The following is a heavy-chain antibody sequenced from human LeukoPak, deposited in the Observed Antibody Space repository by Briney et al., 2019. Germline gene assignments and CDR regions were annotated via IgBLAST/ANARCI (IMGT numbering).Heavy chain of an antibody. V-gene: IGHV3-15*01. D-gene: IGHD3-10*01. CDR1: GFTFSNAW. Sequence: GGSLRLSCAAAGFTFSNAWLNWVRQAPGKGLEWVGHIKSKTDGGTTDYAAPVKGRFTISRDDSKNTLFLQMNSLKTEDTAVYYCTLPWGSGSYYDYWGQGTLVTVSS. CDR2: IKSKTDGGTT. J-gene: IGHJ4*02. CDR3: TLPWGSGSYYDY.